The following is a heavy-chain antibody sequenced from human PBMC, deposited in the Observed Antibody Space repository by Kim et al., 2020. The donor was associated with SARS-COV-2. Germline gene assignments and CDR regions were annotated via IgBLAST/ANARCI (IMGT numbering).Heavy chain of an antibody. J-gene: IGHJ6*02. D-gene: IGHD6-19*01. CDR3: ARDESYSSGWYGGYYYGMDV. V-gene: IGHV3-21*01. CDR2: ISSSSSYI. Sequence: GGSLRLSCAASGFTFSSYSMNWVRQAPGKGLEWVSSISSSSSYIYYADSVKGRFTISRDNAKNSLYLQMNSLRAEDTAVYYCARDESYSSGWYGGYYYGMDVWGQGTTVTVSS. CDR1: GFTFSSYS.